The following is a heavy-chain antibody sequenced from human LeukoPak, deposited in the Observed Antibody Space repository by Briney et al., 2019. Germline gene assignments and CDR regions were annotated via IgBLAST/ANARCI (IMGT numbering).Heavy chain of an antibody. CDR1: GFTFSSYG. V-gene: IGHV3-30*02. CDR3: AKDRTVTTTPYYFDY. Sequence: PGGSLRLSCAASGFTFSSYGMHWVRQAPGKGLEWVAFIRYDGSNKYYADSVKGRFTISRDNSKNTLYLQMNSLRAEDTAVYYCAKDRTVTTTPYYFDYWGQGTLVTVSS. CDR2: IRYDGSNK. D-gene: IGHD4-17*01. J-gene: IGHJ4*02.